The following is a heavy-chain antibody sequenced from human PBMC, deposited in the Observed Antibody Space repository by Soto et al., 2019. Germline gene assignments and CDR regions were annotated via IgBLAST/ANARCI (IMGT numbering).Heavy chain of an antibody. V-gene: IGHV1-69*13. CDR1: GGAFSSYA. CDR2: IIPIFGTA. D-gene: IGHD4-17*01. J-gene: IGHJ3*02. CDR3: ARDSGKPRTTTRDAFDI. Sequence: GGSVKVSWKACGGAFSSYAISWVRQAPGQGLEWMGGIIPIFGTANYAQKFRGRVTITADESTSTAYMELSSLRSEDTAVYYCARDSGKPRTTTRDAFDIWGQGTLVTVSS.